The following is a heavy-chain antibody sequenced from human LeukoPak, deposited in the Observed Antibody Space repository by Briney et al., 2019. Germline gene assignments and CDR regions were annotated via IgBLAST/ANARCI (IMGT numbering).Heavy chain of an antibody. CDR3: ARDSRKAGYYSEF. V-gene: IGHV3-21*01. CDR2: ISRTSTYI. D-gene: IGHD3-22*01. J-gene: IGHJ4*02. Sequence: PGGSLRLSCAASGFRFDTRDLIWVRQAPGKGLECVAYISRTSTYIYYEDSVKGRFTISRDNAKNLVHLQMNSLRAEDTAVYFCARDSRKAGYYSEFWGQGTVVTVSS. CDR1: GFRFDTRD.